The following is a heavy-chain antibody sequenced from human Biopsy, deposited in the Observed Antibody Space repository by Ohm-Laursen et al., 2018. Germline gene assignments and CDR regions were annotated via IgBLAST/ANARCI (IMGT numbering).Heavy chain of an antibody. Sequence: GASVKVSCKASGYNFDIYPLFWVRQAPGQGFEWMGGIVPLFETTDSAQKFQGRVTITADRPTTTAYIELSGLTSEDTAIYYCAKAGQTSGEYVVPRHFDSWGQGTRVTVSS. CDR3: AKAGQTSGEYVVPRHFDS. D-gene: IGHD2-15*01. CDR1: GYNFDIYP. J-gene: IGHJ4*02. V-gene: IGHV1-69*06. CDR2: IVPLFETT.